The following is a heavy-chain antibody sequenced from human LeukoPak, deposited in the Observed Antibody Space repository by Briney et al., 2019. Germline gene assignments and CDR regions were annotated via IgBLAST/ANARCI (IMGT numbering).Heavy chain of an antibody. Sequence: ASVKVSCKASGYTFTGYYMHWVRQAPGQGLEWMGWMNPNSGNTGYAQKFQGRVTMTRNTSISTAYMELSSLRSEDAAVYYCARVGPTRAFDIWGQGTMVTVSS. J-gene: IGHJ3*02. CDR1: GYTFTGYY. CDR3: ARVGPTRAFDI. V-gene: IGHV1-8*02. CDR2: MNPNSGNT.